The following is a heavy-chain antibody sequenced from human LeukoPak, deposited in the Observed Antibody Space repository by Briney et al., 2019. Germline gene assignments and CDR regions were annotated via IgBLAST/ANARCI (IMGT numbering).Heavy chain of an antibody. CDR2: IYYSGST. J-gene: IGHJ4*02. CDR1: GGSISSGGYY. V-gene: IGHV4-31*03. CDR3: ARRSDYSGSGSYYYFDY. Sequence: SETLSLTCTVSGGSISSGGYYWSWIRQHPGKGLEWIGYIYYSGSTYYSPSLKSRVTISVDTSKSQFSLKLTSVSAADTAVYYCARRSDYSGSGSYYYFDYWGQGILVTVSS. D-gene: IGHD3-10*01.